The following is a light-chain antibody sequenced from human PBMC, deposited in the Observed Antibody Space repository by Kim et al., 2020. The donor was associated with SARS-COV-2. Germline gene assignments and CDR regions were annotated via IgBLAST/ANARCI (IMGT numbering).Light chain of an antibody. J-gene: IGLJ2*01. CDR2: GNN. CDR1: SLRTYY. V-gene: IGLV3-19*01. Sequence: SSELTQDPAVSEALGQTVRITCQGDSLRTYYASWYQQKPGQAPLLVIYGNNNRPSGIPDRFSGSSSGNTASLTITGAQAEDEADYYCKSRDSSGKVVFGGGTKLTVL. CDR3: KSRDSSGKVV.